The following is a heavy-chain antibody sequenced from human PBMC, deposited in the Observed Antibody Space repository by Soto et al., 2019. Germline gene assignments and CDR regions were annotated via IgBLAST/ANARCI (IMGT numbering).Heavy chain of an antibody. J-gene: IGHJ6*03. CDR3: ATSQRGYYYYMDV. CDR2: IYYSGST. CDR1: GGSISSYY. Sequence: SETLSLTCTVSGGSISSYYWSWIRQPPGKGLEWIGYIYYSGSTNYNPSLKSRVTISVDTSKNQFSLKLSSVTAADTAVYYCATSQRGYYYYMDVWGKGTTVTVSS. V-gene: IGHV4-59*01.